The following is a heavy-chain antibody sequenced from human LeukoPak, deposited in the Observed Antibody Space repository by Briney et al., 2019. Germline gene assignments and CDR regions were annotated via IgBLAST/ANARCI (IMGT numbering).Heavy chain of an antibody. CDR2: IHYTGST. CDR3: ARGGYYGSGNDFRFDP. V-gene: IGHV4-59*01. CDR1: GFTFTDYY. Sequence: GSLRLSCAASGFTFTDYYMSWIRQPPGKGLECIGYIHYTGSTNYNPSLKSRVTISVDTSKSQFSLKLSSVTAADTAIYYCARGGYYGSGNDFRFDPWGQGTLVTVSS. D-gene: IGHD3-10*01. J-gene: IGHJ5*02.